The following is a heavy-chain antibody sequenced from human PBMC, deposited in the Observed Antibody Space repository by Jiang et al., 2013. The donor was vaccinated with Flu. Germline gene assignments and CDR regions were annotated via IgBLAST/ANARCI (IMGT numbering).Heavy chain of an antibody. Sequence: GPGLVKPSQTLSLTCIVSGSSISTGSYYWSWVRQPAGKGLEWVGHIHTSGSTNYNPSLESRVTISRDLSKNHFSLTLDSVTAADTAVYYCARDGNYYYYDSSGFLFDYWGQGAWSPSPQ. CDR1: GSSISTGSYY. V-gene: IGHV4-61*02. J-gene: IGHJ4*02. CDR2: IHTSGST. D-gene: IGHD3-22*01. CDR3: ARDGNYYYYDSSGFLFDY.